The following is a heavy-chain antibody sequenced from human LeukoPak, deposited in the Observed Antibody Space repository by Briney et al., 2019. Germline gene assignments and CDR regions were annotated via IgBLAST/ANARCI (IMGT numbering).Heavy chain of an antibody. Sequence: SETLSLTCAVYGGSFSGYYWSWIRQPPGKGLEWIGEINHSGSTNYNPSLKSRVTISVDTSKNQFSLKLSSVTAADTAVYYCARGRRGYGSGSYYKYWGQGTLVTVSS. CDR1: GGSFSGYY. D-gene: IGHD3-10*01. CDR3: ARGRRGYGSGSYYKY. CDR2: INHSGST. J-gene: IGHJ4*02. V-gene: IGHV4-34*01.